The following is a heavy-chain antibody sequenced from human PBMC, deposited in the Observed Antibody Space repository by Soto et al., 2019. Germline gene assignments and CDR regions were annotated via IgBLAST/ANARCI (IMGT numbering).Heavy chain of an antibody. CDR2: ISYDGSTK. CDR1: GFTFSGYA. J-gene: IGHJ4*02. D-gene: IGHD5-18*01. V-gene: IGHV3-30-3*01. Sequence: QVQLLASGGSVVQPGKSLTISCAASGFTFSGYALHWVRQAPGKGLEWVTLISYDGSTKYYADSGKGRFTISSDNSKNTRLQKMTSLKTADTAIYKCARYISDTAMVEEGFDYWGQGTLVTVSS. CDR3: ARYISDTAMVEEGFDY.